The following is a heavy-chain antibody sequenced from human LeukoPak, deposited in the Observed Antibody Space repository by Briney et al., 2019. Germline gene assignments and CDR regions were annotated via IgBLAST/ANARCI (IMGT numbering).Heavy chain of an antibody. Sequence: GGSLRLSCAASGFTFSSYGMHWVRQAPGKGLEWVAVISYDGSNKYYADSVKGRFTISRDNAKNTLYLQMNSLRAEDTAVYYCARDWFHAIDYWGQGTLVTVSS. V-gene: IGHV3-30*03. J-gene: IGHJ4*02. CDR1: GFTFSSYG. D-gene: IGHD2/OR15-2a*01. CDR3: ARDWFHAIDY. CDR2: ISYDGSNK.